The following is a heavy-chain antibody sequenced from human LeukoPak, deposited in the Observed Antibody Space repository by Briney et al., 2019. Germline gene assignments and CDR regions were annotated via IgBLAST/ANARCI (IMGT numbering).Heavy chain of an antibody. J-gene: IGHJ4*02. CDR2: ISYDGSNK. D-gene: IGHD6-13*01. V-gene: IGHV3-30*18. CDR3: AKGIVAGPDY. CDR1: GLTFSSYG. Sequence: SGGSLRLSCAASGLTFSSYGMHWVRQAPGKGLEWVAVISYDGSNKYYADSVKGRFTISRDNSKNTLYLQMNSLRAEDTAVYYCAKGIVAGPDYWGQGTLVTVSS.